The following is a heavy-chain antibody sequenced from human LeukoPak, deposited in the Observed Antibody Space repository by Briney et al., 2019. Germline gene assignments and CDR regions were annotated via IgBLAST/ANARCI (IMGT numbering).Heavy chain of an antibody. V-gene: IGHV1-69*04. CDR1: GGTFSSYA. J-gene: IGHJ6*02. CDR3: ASANYYYYGMDV. CDR2: IIPILGIA. Sequence: ASVMVSCKASGGTFSSYAISWVRQAPGQGLEWMGRIIPILGIANYAQKFQGRVTITADKSTSTAYMELSSLRSEDTAVYYCASANYYYYGMDVWGQGTTVTVSS.